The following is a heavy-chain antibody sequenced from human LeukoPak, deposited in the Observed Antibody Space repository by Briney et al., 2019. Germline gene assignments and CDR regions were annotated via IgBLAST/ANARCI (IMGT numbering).Heavy chain of an antibody. V-gene: IGHV3-23*01. CDR1: GFTFSSYA. CDR3: AKLPLASAGRGSWCDP. D-gene: IGHD6-13*01. Sequence: GGSLRLSCAASGFTFSSYAMSWVRQAPGKGLEWVSAISGSGGSTYYADSVKGRFTISRDNSKNTLYLQMNSLRAEDTAVYYCAKLPLASAGRGSWCDPWGQGTLVTVSS. CDR2: ISGSGGST. J-gene: IGHJ5*02.